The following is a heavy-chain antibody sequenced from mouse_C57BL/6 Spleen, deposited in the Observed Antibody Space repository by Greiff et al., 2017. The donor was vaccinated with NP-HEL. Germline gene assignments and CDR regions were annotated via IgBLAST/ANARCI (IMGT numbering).Heavy chain of an antibody. CDR3: ASEKIYYYGSSSYWDFDV. J-gene: IGHJ1*03. CDR1: GYAFTSSW. Sequence: VQLQQSGPELVKPGASVKLSCKASGYAFTSSWMNWVKQRPGQGLEWIGRIYPGDGDTNYNGKFKGKATLTADKSSSTAYMQLSSLITDESAVYFSASEKIYYYGSSSYWDFDVWGTGTTVTVSS. D-gene: IGHD1-1*01. CDR2: IYPGDGDT. V-gene: IGHV1-82*01.